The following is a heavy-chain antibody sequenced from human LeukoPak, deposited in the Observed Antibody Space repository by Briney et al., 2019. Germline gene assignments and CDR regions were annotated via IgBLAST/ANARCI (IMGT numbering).Heavy chain of an antibody. CDR1: GFTVSSTY. J-gene: IGHJ3*02. CDR3: ARGHGRWAFDI. CDR2: IHSGGNT. Sequence: PGGSLRLSCAASGFTVSSTYMSWVRQAPGKGLEWVSLIHSGGNTLYADSVKGRFTMSRDNSENTLYLQMNSLRAEDTAVYYCARGHGRWAFDIWGQGTMVTVSS. D-gene: IGHD6-13*01. V-gene: IGHV3-53*01.